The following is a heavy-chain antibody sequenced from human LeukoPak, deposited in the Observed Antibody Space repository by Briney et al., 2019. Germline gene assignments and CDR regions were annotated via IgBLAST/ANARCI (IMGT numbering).Heavy chain of an antibody. CDR3: AKVFTSSGWYRLDY. CDR1: GFTFSSYA. D-gene: IGHD6-19*01. J-gene: IGHJ4*02. V-gene: IGHV3-23*01. Sequence: PGGSLRLSCAASGFTFSSYAMHWVRQAPGKGLEWVSAISGSGGSTYYADSVKGRFTISRDNSKNTLYLQMNSLRAEDTAVYYCAKVFTSSGWYRLDYWGQGTLVTVSS. CDR2: ISGSGGST.